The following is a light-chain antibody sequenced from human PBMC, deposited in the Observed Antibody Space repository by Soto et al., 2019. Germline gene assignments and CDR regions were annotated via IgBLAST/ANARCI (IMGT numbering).Light chain of an antibody. CDR3: QQYNNWPSIT. Sequence: EIVMTQSPATLSVSTGERATLSCRASQIVSSNLAWYQQKPGQAPRLLIYGASTRATGIPARFSGSGSGTEFTLTISSLQSEDFAVYYCQQYNNWPSITFGQGTRLEIK. CDR2: GAS. J-gene: IGKJ5*01. V-gene: IGKV3-15*01. CDR1: QIVSSN.